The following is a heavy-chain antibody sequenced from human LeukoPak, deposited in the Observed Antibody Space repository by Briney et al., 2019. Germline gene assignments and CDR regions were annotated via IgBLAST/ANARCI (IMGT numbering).Heavy chain of an antibody. Sequence: GSLRLSCAASGFTFNMYAMSWVRLAPGKGLEWVARMCGSAGCTYYADSVKGRLNISRDNSKKRLYLEMNRVRDGDKAIYYCARDRPNYHESNGHYYNRDGDHWGQGTLVTVSS. J-gene: IGHJ5*02. CDR2: MCGSAGCT. V-gene: IGHV3-23*01. CDR3: ARDRPNYHESNGHYYNRDGDH. CDR1: GFTFNMYA. D-gene: IGHD3-22*01.